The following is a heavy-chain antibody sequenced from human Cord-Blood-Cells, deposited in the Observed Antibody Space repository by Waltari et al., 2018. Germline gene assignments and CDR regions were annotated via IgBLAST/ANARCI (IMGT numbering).Heavy chain of an antibody. CDR3: ARGPFAGATKFFDY. CDR1: GGDSGGSY. CDR2: INHSGST. Sequence: QVQLQQWRAGLLKPSETPSLNCAVYGGDSGGSYWCGIRSPPGKGLEWIGEINHSGSTNYNPSLKSRVTISVDTSKNQFSLKLSSVTAADTAVYYCARGPFAGATKFFDYWGQGTLVTVSS. V-gene: IGHV4-34*01. J-gene: IGHJ4*02. D-gene: IGHD1-26*01.